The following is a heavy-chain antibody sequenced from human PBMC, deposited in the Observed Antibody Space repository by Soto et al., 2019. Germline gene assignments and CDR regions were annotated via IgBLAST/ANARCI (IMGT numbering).Heavy chain of an antibody. CDR1: GFTFSGSE. CDR2: ISYDGDNK. Sequence: QVQLLESGGGVVQSGRSLRLSCAASGFTFSGSEMHWVRQAPGKGLEWVAFISYDGDNKYYADSVKGRFTVSRDNSRNTLHLQMDSLRPEDTAVYYCAQALRDISMGGLWGQGTLVTVSS. V-gene: IGHV3-30-3*02. CDR3: AQALRDISMGGL. J-gene: IGHJ4*02. D-gene: IGHD3-10*01.